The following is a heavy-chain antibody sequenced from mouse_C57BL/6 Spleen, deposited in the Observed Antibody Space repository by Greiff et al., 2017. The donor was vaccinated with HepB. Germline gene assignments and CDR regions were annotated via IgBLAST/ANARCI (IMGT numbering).Heavy chain of an antibody. CDR2: IDPSDSET. V-gene: IGHV1-52*01. Sequence: QVQLQQPGAELVRPGSSVKLSCKASGYTFTSYWMHWVKQRPIQGLEWIGNIDPSDSETHYNQKFKDKATLTVDKSSSTAYMQLSSLTSEDSAVYYCAIPYDGYYGFRFDYWGQGTTLTVSS. D-gene: IGHD2-3*01. CDR3: AIPYDGYYGFRFDY. CDR1: GYTFTSYW. J-gene: IGHJ2*01.